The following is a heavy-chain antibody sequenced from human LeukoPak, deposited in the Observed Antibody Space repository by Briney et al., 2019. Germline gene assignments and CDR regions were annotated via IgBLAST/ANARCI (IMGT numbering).Heavy chain of an antibody. CDR2: ISAYNGKT. V-gene: IGHV1-18*01. CDR3: ARDRGYSYYYDTSGYFDF. CDR1: GYTFTSYG. D-gene: IGHD3-22*01. Sequence: ASVKVPCKASGYTFTSYGISWVRQAPGQGLEWMGWISAYNGKTKYSQKFQGRVTFTRDTSADTAYMELSSLSSEDTAVYYCARDRGYSYYYDTSGYFDFWGQGTLVTVSS. J-gene: IGHJ4*02.